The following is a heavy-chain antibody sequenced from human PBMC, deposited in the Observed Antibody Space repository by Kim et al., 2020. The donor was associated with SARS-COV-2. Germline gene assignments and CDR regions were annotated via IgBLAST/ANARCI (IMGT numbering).Heavy chain of an antibody. CDR3: ARGRTAVAGTASYDYYYGMDV. CDR2: INHSGST. V-gene: IGHV4-34*01. J-gene: IGHJ6*02. Sequence: SETLSLTCAVYGGSFSGYYWSWIRQPPGKGLEWIGEINHSGSTNYNPSLKSRVTISVDTSKNQFSLKLSSVTAADTAVYYCARGRTAVAGTASYDYYYGMDVWGQGTTVTVSS. D-gene: IGHD6-19*01. CDR1: GGSFSGYY.